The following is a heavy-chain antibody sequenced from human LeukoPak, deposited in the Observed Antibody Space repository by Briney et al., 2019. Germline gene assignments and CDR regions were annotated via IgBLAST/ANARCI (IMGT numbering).Heavy chain of an antibody. CDR3: ARSGYWDYQLLPYYFDY. CDR2: IYTSGST. CDR1: GGSISSYY. Sequence: PSETLSLTCTVSGGSISSYYWSWIRQPAGKGLEWIGRIYTSGSTSYNPSLKSRATMSVDTSKNQFSLKLSSMTAADTAVYYCARSGYWDYQLLPYYFDYWGQGTLVTVSS. V-gene: IGHV4-4*07. J-gene: IGHJ4*02. D-gene: IGHD3-22*01.